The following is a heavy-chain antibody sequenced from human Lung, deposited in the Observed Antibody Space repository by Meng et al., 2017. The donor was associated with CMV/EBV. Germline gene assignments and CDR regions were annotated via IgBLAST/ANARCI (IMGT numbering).Heavy chain of an antibody. V-gene: IGHV3-30*02. CDR3: AKDLLLFGGPNAYFDD. CDR2: IRHDGTNK. J-gene: IGHJ4*02. CDR1: GFRFDDYG. D-gene: IGHD3-16*01. Sequence: SCAASGFRFDDYGMHWVRQTPGKGLEWVAFIRHDGTNKFYGDSVKGRFTISRDNSKSTVYLQMNSLRPEETALYYCAKDLLLFGGPNAYFDDWGQGXLVTVSS.